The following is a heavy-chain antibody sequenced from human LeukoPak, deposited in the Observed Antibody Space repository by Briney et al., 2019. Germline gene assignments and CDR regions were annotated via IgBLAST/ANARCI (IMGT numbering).Heavy chain of an antibody. CDR1: GFTFSSYE. V-gene: IGHV3-48*03. CDR3: AELGITMIGGV. Sequence: GSLKLSCAASGFTFSSYEMNWVRQAPGKGLEWVSYISSSGSTIYYADSVKGRFTISRDNAKNSLYLQMNSLRAEDTAVYYCAELGITMIGGVWGKGTTVTISS. CDR2: ISSSGSTI. J-gene: IGHJ6*04. D-gene: IGHD3-10*02.